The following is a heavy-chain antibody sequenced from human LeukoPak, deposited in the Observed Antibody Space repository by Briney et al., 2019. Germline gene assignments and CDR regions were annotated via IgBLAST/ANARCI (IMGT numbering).Heavy chain of an antibody. Sequence: SETLSLTCAVYGGSFSGYYWSWIRQPPGKGLEWIGEINHSGSTNYNPSLKSRVTISVDTSKNQFSLKLSSVTAADTAVYYCATSGLIVVVPAATAEGYNWFDPWGQGTLVTVSS. V-gene: IGHV4-34*01. J-gene: IGHJ5*02. D-gene: IGHD2-2*01. CDR3: ATSGLIVVVPAATAEGYNWFDP. CDR1: GGSFSGYY. CDR2: INHSGST.